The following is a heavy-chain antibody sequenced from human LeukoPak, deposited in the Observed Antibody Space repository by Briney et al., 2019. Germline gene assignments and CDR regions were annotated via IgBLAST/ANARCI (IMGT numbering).Heavy chain of an antibody. Sequence: GGSLRLSCAASGLTFSSYAMNWVRQAPGKGLEWVSAISGSGGSTHYADSVKGRFTISRDNSKNTLYLQMNSLRAEDTAVYYCATTIGGYNYGPSFDYWGQGTLVTVSS. V-gene: IGHV3-23*01. D-gene: IGHD5-18*01. J-gene: IGHJ4*02. CDR2: ISGSGGST. CDR3: ATTIGGYNYGPSFDY. CDR1: GLTFSSYA.